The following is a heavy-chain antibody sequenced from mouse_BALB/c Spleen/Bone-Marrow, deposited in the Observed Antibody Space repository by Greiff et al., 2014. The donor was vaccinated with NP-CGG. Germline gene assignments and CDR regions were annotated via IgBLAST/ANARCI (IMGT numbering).Heavy chain of an antibody. Sequence: EVKLMESGPELVKPGASVKMSCKASGYTFTSYVMHWVKQKPGRGLEWIGYINPYNDGTKYNEKFKGKATLTSDKSSSTAYMELSSLTSEDSAVYYCARSPSYGNYVDYWGQGTSVTVSS. J-gene: IGHJ4*01. CDR3: ARSPSYGNYVDY. D-gene: IGHD2-10*02. CDR2: INPYNDGT. V-gene: IGHV1-14*01. CDR1: GYTFTSYV.